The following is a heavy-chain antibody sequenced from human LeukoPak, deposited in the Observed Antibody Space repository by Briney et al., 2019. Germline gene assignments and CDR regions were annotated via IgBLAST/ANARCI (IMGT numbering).Heavy chain of an antibody. CDR2: FDPEDGET. D-gene: IGHD2-2*01. CDR1: GYTLTELP. V-gene: IGHV1-24*01. Sequence: GASVKVSCKVSGYTLTELPMHWVRQAPGKGLEWMGGFDPEDGETIYAQKFQGRVTMTEDTSTDTAYMELSSLRSEDTAVYYCATLPHTSCYLCGYMDVWGKGTTVTVSS. J-gene: IGHJ6*03. CDR3: ATLPHTSCYLCGYMDV.